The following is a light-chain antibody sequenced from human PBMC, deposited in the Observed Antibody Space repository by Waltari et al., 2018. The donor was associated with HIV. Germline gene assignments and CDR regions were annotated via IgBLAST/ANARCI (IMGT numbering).Light chain of an antibody. CDR1: SSDVGGYNY. CDR2: DVS. CDR3: SSYTSSSSVV. Sequence: TISCTGTSSDVGGYNYVSWYQQHPGKAPKLMIYDVSNRPSGVSNRFSGSKSGNTASLTISGLQAEDEADYYCSSYTSSSSVVFGGGTKLTVL. J-gene: IGLJ2*01. V-gene: IGLV2-14*03.